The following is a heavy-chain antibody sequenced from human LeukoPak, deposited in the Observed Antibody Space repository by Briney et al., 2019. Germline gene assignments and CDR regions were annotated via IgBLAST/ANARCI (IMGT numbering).Heavy chain of an antibody. CDR2: IKSKTDGGTT. V-gene: IGHV3-15*01. CDR3: ATDNLDRVATSSGAFDS. J-gene: IGHJ3*02. D-gene: IGHD5-12*01. CDR1: GFTFSNAW. Sequence: PGGSLRLSCAASGFTFSNAWMSWVRQAPGKGLEWVGRIKSKTDGGTTDYAAPVKGRFTISRDDSSTTLYLQMNSMKTEDRAVYYCATDNLDRVATSSGAFDSWGQGTMVTVSS.